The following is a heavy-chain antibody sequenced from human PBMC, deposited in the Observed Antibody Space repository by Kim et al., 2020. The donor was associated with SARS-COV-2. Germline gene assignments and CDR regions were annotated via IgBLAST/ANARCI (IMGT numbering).Heavy chain of an antibody. J-gene: IGHJ4*02. V-gene: IGHV2-5*02. CDR2: IYWDDDK. CDR3: AHSTYYYDSSGYPYYFDY. D-gene: IGHD3-22*01. CDR1: GFSLSTSGVG. Sequence: SGPTLVNPTQTLTLTCTFSGFSLSTSGVGVGWIRQPPGKALEWLAPIYWDDDKRYSPSLKSRLTITKDTSKNQVVLTMTNMDPVDTATYYCAHSTYYYDSSGYPYYFDYWGQGTLVTVSS.